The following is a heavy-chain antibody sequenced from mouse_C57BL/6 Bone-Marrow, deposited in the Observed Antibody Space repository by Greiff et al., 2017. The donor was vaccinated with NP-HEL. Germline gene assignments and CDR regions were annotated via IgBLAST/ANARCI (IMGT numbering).Heavy chain of an antibody. CDR1: GFTFSDYG. CDR3: ARPGALCPRAFDV. D-gene: IGHD2-3*01. Sequence: EVHLVESGGGLVKPGGSLKLSCAASGFTFSDYGMRWVRQAPEKGLEWVAYISSGSSTIYYADTVKGRFTISRDNAKNTLFLQMTSLRSEDTAMYYCARPGALCPRAFDVWGTGTTVTVSS. CDR2: ISSGSSTI. V-gene: IGHV5-17*01. J-gene: IGHJ1*03.